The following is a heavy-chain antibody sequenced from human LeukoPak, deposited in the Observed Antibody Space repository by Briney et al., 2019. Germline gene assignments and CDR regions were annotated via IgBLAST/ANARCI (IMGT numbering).Heavy chain of an antibody. CDR2: INSDGSIT. D-gene: IGHD3-16*01. Sequence: PGGSLRLSCAASGFTFSRYEMNWVRQAPGKGLVWVSRINSDGSITTYAESVKGRFTISRDNAKNTLYLQMNSLRAEDTAVYYCVRTLGAVDIWGQGTLVTVSS. CDR1: GFTFSRYE. CDR3: VRTLGAVDI. V-gene: IGHV3-74*01. J-gene: IGHJ4*02.